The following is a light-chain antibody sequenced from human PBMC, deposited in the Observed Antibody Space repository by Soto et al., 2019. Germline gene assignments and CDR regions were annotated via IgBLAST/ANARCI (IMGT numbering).Light chain of an antibody. Sequence: DIQLTQSPSVLSASVGDTVTITCRASQALSNYLAWYQQKPGKAPDLLIYSASTLQSGVPSRFSGSGSETEFIFSISSLQPDDLATYYCQQYDSYPWTFGQGTKVDIK. J-gene: IGKJ1*01. CDR3: QQYDSYPWT. V-gene: IGKV1-9*01. CDR2: SAS. CDR1: QALSNY.